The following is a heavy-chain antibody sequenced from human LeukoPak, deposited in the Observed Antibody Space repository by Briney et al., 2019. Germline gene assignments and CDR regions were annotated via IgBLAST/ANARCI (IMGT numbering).Heavy chain of an antibody. CDR3: ARDSLRTAIAAAGGNWFDP. CDR2: INPSGGST. CDR1: GYTFTGYH. Sequence: GASVKVSCKASGYTFTGYHMHWVRQAPGQGLEWVGIINPSGGSTTYAQKFQGRVTMTRDTSTSTVYMDLNSLRSEDTAVYYCARDSLRTAIAAAGGNWFDPWGQGTLVTVSS. D-gene: IGHD6-25*01. V-gene: IGHV1-46*01. J-gene: IGHJ5*02.